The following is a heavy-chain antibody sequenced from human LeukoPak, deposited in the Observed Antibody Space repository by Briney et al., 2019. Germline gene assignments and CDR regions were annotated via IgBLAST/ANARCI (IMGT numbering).Heavy chain of an antibody. CDR1: GFTFSSYS. D-gene: IGHD5-12*01. Sequence: GGSLRLSCAASGFTFSSYSMNWVRQAPGKGLEWVSYISSSSSTIYYADSVKGRFTISRDNAKNSLYLQMISLRAEDTAVYYCARSPLYSGYDLGYWGQGTLVTVSS. J-gene: IGHJ4*02. V-gene: IGHV3-48*04. CDR2: ISSSSSTI. CDR3: ARSPLYSGYDLGY.